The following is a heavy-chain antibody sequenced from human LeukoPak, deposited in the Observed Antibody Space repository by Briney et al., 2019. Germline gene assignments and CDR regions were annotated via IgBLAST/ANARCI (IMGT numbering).Heavy chain of an antibody. CDR2: IYPGDSDT. Sequence: GESLKISCKGSGYSFTSYWIGWVRQMPGKGPEWMGIIYPGDSDTRYRPSFQGQVTISADKSISTAYLQWSSLKASDTAMYYCARDSSGYFDAFDTWGQRTIVTVSS. J-gene: IGHJ3*02. CDR3: ARDSSGYFDAFDT. V-gene: IGHV5-51*01. D-gene: IGHD3-22*01. CDR1: GYSFTSYW.